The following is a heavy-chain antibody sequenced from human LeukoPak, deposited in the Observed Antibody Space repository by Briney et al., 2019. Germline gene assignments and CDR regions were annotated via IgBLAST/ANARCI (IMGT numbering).Heavy chain of an antibody. J-gene: IGHJ4*02. CDR1: GYTFSGFC. V-gene: IGHV1-46*01. CDR2: INVSGGRT. Sequence: GASVKVSCKASGYTFSGFCINWVRQAPGQGLEWMGIINVSGGRTEYAQKFQGRVTMTRDMSTSTVYMELNNLRSEDTAVYYCAREPSESNYVDNWGQGDLVTVSS. CDR3: AREPSESNYVDN.